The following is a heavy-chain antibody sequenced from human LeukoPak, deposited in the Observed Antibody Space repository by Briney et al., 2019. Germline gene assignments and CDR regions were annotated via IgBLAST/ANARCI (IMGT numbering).Heavy chain of an antibody. CDR1: GFTFSSYA. V-gene: IGHV3-23*01. J-gene: IGHJ4*02. Sequence: PGGSLRLSCAASGFTFSSYAMSWVRQAPGKGLEWVSAISGSGGSTYYADSVKGRFTIARDNSKNTLYLQMNSLRAEDTAVYYCAKRSGYDFWSVRVGDYWGQGTLVTVSS. CDR2: ISGSGGST. CDR3: AKRSGYDFWSVRVGDY. D-gene: IGHD3-3*01.